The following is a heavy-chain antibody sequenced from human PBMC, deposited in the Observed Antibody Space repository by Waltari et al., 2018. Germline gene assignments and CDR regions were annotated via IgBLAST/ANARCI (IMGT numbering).Heavy chain of an antibody. V-gene: IGHV4-59*01. D-gene: IGHD2-15*01. J-gene: IGHJ2*01. CDR1: GGSISSYY. Sequence: QVQLQESGPGLVKPSETLSLTCTVSGGSISSYYWSWIRQPPGKGLEWIGYIYYSGSTNYTPSLNSRVTISVDTAKNQFSLKLSSVTAADTAVYYCARGYCSGGSCYSGRWYFDLWGRGTLVTVST. CDR2: IYYSGST. CDR3: ARGYCSGGSCYSGRWYFDL.